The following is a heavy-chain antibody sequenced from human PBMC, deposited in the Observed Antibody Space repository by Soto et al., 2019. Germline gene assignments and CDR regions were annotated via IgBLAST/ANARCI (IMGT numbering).Heavy chain of an antibody. J-gene: IGHJ4*02. Sequence: PTETLSSTGTRSGGSISSYHWSWIRQPPGKGLEWIGYIYYSGSTNYNPSLKSRVTISVDTSKNQFSLKLNSMTAADTAVYYCARHNYGSGSTYFDYWGQGTLVTVSS. CDR3: ARHNYGSGSTYFDY. CDR1: GGSISSYH. V-gene: IGHV4-59*08. CDR2: IYYSGST. D-gene: IGHD3-10*01.